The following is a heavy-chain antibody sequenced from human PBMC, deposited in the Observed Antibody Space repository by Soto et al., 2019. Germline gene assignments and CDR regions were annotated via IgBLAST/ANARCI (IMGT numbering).Heavy chain of an antibody. CDR3: AKEGESTGTRGDYYVMDV. CDR2: IRGSGDST. V-gene: IGHV3-23*01. Sequence: HPGGSLRLSCAASGFTFSIYPMSWVRQAPGTGLKSVSGIRGSGDSTYCADSVKGRFTISRDNSKNTLYLQMNSLRADDTAVYYCAKEGESTGTRGDYYVMDVWGQGTRVTVAS. J-gene: IGHJ6*02. D-gene: IGHD1-1*01. CDR1: GFTFSIYP.